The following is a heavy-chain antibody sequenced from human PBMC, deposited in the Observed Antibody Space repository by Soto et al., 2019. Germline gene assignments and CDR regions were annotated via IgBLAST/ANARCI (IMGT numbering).Heavy chain of an antibody. Sequence: GGSLRLSCAASGFTFSSYAMSWVRQAPGKGLEWVSSISVSGGSTYYADSVKGRFTMSRDNSKTTLYLQMNSLRAEDTAIYYCARALRVLPATSVLYFDYWGQGTLVTVSS. CDR1: GFTFSSYA. J-gene: IGHJ4*02. D-gene: IGHD2-21*02. CDR3: ARALRVLPATSVLYFDY. CDR2: ISVSGGST. V-gene: IGHV3-23*01.